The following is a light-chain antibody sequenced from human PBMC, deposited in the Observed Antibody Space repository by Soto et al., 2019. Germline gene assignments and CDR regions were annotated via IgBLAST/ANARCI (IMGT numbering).Light chain of an antibody. CDR1: QTISSW. J-gene: IGKJ1*01. V-gene: IGKV1-5*01. Sequence: DIQMTQSPSTLSGSVGDRVTITCRASQTISSWLAWYQQKPGRAPKLLIYDASSLESGVPSRFSGSGSGTEFNLTISSLQPDDFATYYCQQYNSYPWTFGQGTKV. CDR3: QQYNSYPWT. CDR2: DAS.